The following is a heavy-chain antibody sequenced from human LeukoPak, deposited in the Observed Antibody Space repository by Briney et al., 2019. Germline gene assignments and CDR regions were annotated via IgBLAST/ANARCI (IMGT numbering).Heavy chain of an antibody. CDR2: IYSGGST. J-gene: IGHJ4*02. V-gene: IGHV3-53*05. CDR1: GFTVSSNY. Sequence: GGSLRLSCAASGFTVSSNYMSWVRQAPGKGLEWVSIIYSGGSTYYADSVKGRFTISRDNSKNTLYLQMNSLRAEDTAVYYCARDLYSDRNYWGQGTLVTVSS. D-gene: IGHD3-22*01. CDR3: ARDLYSDRNY.